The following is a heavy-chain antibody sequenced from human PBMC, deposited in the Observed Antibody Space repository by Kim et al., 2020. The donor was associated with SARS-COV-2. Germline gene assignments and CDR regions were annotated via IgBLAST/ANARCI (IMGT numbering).Heavy chain of an antibody. CDR1: GGSVSSGSYY. Sequence: SETLSLTRTVSGGSVSSGSYYWSWIRQPPGKGLEWIGYIYYSGSTNYNPSLKSRVTISVDTSKNQFSLKLSSVTAADTAVYYCARDSSSWPYYYYGMDVWGQGTTVTVSS. V-gene: IGHV4-61*01. CDR2: IYYSGST. CDR3: ARDSSSWPYYYYGMDV. J-gene: IGHJ6*02. D-gene: IGHD6-13*01.